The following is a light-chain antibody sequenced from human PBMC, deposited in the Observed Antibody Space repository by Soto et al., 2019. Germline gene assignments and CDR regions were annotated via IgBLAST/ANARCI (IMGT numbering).Light chain of an antibody. CDR3: QKYNTAPLT. Sequence: DFQMTQSPSSLSASVGDRVTITCRASQSFSTYLAWYQQKPGKVPKLLISGISTLQSGVPSRFSGSGYGTEFTLTISNMQTEDVATYYCQKYNTAPLTFGGGTKVDIK. J-gene: IGKJ4*01. CDR2: GIS. V-gene: IGKV1-27*01. CDR1: QSFSTY.